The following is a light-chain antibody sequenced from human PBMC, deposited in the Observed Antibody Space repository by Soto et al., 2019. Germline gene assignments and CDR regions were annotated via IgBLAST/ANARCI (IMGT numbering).Light chain of an antibody. V-gene: IGKV1-39*01. Sequence: DIQMTQSPSSLSASAGDRVTITCRASQSISSYLNWYQQKPGKDTELLIYAASNLQSEVPSRFSGSRSGTDFTLTISSLQPEDFATYFCQQSSMTPFTFGPGTKVEIK. CDR1: QSISSY. J-gene: IGKJ3*01. CDR3: QQSSMTPFT. CDR2: AAS.